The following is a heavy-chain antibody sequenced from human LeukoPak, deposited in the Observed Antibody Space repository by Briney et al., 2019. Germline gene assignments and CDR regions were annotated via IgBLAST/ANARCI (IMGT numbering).Heavy chain of an antibody. Sequence: GGSLRLSCAASGFTFSNYAMNWVRQASGKGLEWVSGISASGGSTYYADSVKGRFTISRDNSKNTLYLQMNSLRAEDTAIYYCAKDRTYSSSWPPGWFDPWGQGTLVTVSS. CDR3: AKDRTYSSSWPPGWFDP. D-gene: IGHD6-13*01. V-gene: IGHV3-23*01. J-gene: IGHJ5*02. CDR1: GFTFSNYA. CDR2: ISASGGST.